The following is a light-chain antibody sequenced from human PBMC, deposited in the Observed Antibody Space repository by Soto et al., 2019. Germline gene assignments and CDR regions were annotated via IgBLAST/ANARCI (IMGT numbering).Light chain of an antibody. J-gene: IGLJ3*02. CDR1: GGSIASNY. CDR2: EDN. CDR3: QSYDSDSEGV. Sequence: NFMLTQPHSVSDSPGKTVTISCPGSGGSIASNYVQWYQQRPGSAPTIVIFEDNQRPSGVPDRFSGSIDTASNSASLTISGLKTEDEADYYCQSYDSDSEGVFGGGTKLTVL. V-gene: IGLV6-57*02.